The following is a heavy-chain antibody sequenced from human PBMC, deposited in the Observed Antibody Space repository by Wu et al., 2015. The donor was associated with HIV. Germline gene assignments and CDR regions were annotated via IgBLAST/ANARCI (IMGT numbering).Heavy chain of an antibody. V-gene: IGHV1-69*12. CDR3: AREANYYDSSGYYYVGWYFDL. CDR2: IIPIFGTA. J-gene: IGHJ2*01. D-gene: IGHD3-22*01. CDR1: GGTFSSYA. Sequence: QVHLLQSGAEVKKPGSSVKVSCKASGGTFSSYAISWVRQAPGQGLEWMGGIIPIFGTANYAQKFQGRVTITADESTSTAYMELSSLRSEDTAVYYCAREANYYDSSGYYYVGWYFDLWGRGTLVTVSS.